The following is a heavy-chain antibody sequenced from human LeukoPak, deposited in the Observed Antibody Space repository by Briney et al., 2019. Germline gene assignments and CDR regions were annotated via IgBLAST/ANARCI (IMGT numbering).Heavy chain of an antibody. CDR2: ISGSGGST. J-gene: IGHJ4*02. Sequence: PGGSLRLSCAASGFTFSSYAMSWVRQAPGKGLEWVSAISGSGGSTYYADSVKGRFTISRDNSKNTLYLQMNTLRAEDTAVYYCAKDGRTYYYDSGGNQQRRDDYWGQGTLVTVSS. V-gene: IGHV3-23*01. CDR3: AKDGRTYYYDSGGNQQRRDDY. CDR1: GFTFSSYA. D-gene: IGHD3-22*01.